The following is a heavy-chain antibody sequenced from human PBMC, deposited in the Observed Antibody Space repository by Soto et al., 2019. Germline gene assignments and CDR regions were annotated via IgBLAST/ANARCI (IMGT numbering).Heavy chain of an antibody. CDR3: ARAFGGSYDY. J-gene: IGHJ4*01. Sequence: PGGSLRLSCAASGFTVSSYYMNWVRLVPEKGLEWVSVIYSSGPTFYADSVRGRFTISRDNSENTLYLQMNSLRVEDTAVYYCARAFGGSYDYWGHGTLVTVSS. V-gene: IGHV3-53*01. CDR1: GFTVSSYY. CDR2: IYSSGPT. D-gene: IGHD2-15*01.